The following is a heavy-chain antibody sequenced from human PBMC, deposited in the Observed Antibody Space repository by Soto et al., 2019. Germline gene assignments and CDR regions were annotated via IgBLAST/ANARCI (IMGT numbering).Heavy chain of an antibody. CDR2: IYYSGST. CDR3: ARDHPASSWFDY. J-gene: IGHJ4*02. D-gene: IGHD6-13*01. Sequence: PSETLSLTCTVSGGSISSYYWSWIRQPPGKGLEWIGYIYYSGSTNYNPSLKSRVTKSVDPSKNQFSLKLSSVTAADTAVYYCARDHPASSWFDYWGPGSLVTVS. CDR1: GGSISSYY. V-gene: IGHV4-59*12.